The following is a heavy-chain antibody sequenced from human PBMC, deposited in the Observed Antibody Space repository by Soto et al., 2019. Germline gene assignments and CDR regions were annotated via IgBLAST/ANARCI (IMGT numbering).Heavy chain of an antibody. CDR2: ISSSSSYT. Sequence: PXGSLILSCSASGFTFSDFYMTWIRQAPGKGLEWVSYISSSSSYTNYADSVKGRFTISRDNAKNSLYLQMNSLRAEDTAVYYCARNRVPYSSSPLFDYWGQGTLVTVSS. D-gene: IGHD6-6*01. J-gene: IGHJ4*02. CDR3: ARNRVPYSSSPLFDY. V-gene: IGHV3-11*06. CDR1: GFTFSDFY.